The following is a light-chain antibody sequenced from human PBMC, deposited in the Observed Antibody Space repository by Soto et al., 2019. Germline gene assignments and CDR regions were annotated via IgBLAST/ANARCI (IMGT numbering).Light chain of an antibody. J-gene: IGKJ3*01. V-gene: IGKV3-20*01. CDR2: GAS. CDR1: QSVSSSY. Sequence: EIELTQSPGTLSLSPGERATLSCRASQSVSSSYLAWYQQKPGQAPRLLIYGASSRATGIPDRFSGSGSGTDFTLTISRLEPEDFAVYYCQQYGRSPLSFGPGTKVDIE. CDR3: QQYGRSPLS.